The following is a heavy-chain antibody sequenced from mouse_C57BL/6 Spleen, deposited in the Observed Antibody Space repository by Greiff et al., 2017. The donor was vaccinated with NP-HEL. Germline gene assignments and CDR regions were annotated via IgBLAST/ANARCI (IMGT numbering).Heavy chain of an antibody. V-gene: IGHV1-82*01. Sequence: VQLQQSGPELVKPGASVKISCKASGYAFSSSWMNWVKQRPGKGLEWIGRIYPGDGDTNYNGKFKGKATLTADKSSSTAYMQLSSLTSEDSAVYFCASPRGYWYFDVWGTGTTVTVSS. J-gene: IGHJ1*03. CDR3: ASPRGYWYFDV. CDR1: GYAFSSSW. CDR2: IYPGDGDT. D-gene: IGHD3-3*01.